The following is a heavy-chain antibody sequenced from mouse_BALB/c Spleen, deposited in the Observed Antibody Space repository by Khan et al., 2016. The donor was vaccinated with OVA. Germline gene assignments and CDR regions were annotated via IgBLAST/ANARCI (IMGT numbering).Heavy chain of an antibody. CDR1: GYSITSEYA. J-gene: IGHJ3*01. CDR2: INYSGNT. CDR3: TRKDYYDDDPVPY. Sequence: VQLKESGPGLVKPSQSLSLTCTVTGYSITSEYAWNWIRHFPGNKLEWMGYINYSGNTRYNPSLKSRISITRDTSKNQFFLQLNSVTTEDTATYYCTRKDYYDDDPVPYWGQGTLVTVSA. V-gene: IGHV3-2*02. D-gene: IGHD2-4*01.